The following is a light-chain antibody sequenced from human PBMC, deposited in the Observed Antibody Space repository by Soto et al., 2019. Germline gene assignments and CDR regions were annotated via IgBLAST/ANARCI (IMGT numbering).Light chain of an antibody. Sequence: EIVLTQSPGTLSLFPWERATLSCRASQTVSSNLAWYQHKPGQAPRLLIYGASTRATGIPARFSGRGSGTEFTLTISSLQSVDFAVYYCQQYDNWPQTFGQGTKVDIK. J-gene: IGKJ1*01. V-gene: IGKV3-15*01. CDR3: QQYDNWPQT. CDR2: GAS. CDR1: QTVSSN.